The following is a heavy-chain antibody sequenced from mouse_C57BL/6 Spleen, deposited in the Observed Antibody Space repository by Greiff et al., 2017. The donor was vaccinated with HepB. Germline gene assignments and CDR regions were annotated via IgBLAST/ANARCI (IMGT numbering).Heavy chain of an antibody. CDR2: ISSGSSTT. J-gene: IGHJ4*01. V-gene: IGHV5-17*01. CDR3: ARPDHYYAMDY. CDR1: GFTFSDYG. Sequence: EVNVVESGGGLVKPGGSLKLSCAASGFTFSDYGMHWVRQAPEKGLEWVAYISSGSSTTYYADTVKGRYTIARDNTKNTPYLQMTSLTSEDTAMYYCARPDHYYAMDYWGQGTSVTVSS.